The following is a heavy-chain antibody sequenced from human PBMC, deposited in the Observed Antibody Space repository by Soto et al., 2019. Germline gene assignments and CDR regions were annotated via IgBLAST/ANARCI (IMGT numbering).Heavy chain of an antibody. CDR3: TRGPRVAEY. CDR2: VNPNSGNT. V-gene: IGHV1-8*01. Sequence: QVQLVQSGAEVRKPGASVKVSCKASGYTFTNYDINWVRQATGQGLEWMGWVNPNSGNTGYAQKFQGRVTMTRNTSMNTAYMELSSLRSEDTAVYYCTRGPRVAEYWGQGTLVTVSS. J-gene: IGHJ4*02. D-gene: IGHD2-15*01. CDR1: GYTFTNYD.